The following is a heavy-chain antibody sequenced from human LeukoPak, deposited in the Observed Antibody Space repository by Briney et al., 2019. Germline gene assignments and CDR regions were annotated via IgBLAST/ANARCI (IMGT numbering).Heavy chain of an antibody. CDR1: GFSFKDHG. J-gene: IGHJ4*02. CDR3: AKRRWFGDSLGGPFDD. CDR2: MRYDGSQI. D-gene: IGHD3-10*01. Sequence: QSGGSLRLSCVASGFSFKDHGMHWVRQAPGKGLEWVAFMRYDGSQILYTDSVKGRFIISRDNSMSTLHLQIDRLRVDDTAVYYCAKRRWFGDSLGGPFDDWGQATLVTVSP. V-gene: IGHV3-30*02.